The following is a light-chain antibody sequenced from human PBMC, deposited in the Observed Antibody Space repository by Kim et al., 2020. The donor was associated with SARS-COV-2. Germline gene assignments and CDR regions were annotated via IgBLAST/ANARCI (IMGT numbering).Light chain of an antibody. CDR1: QSVRSNY. V-gene: IGKV3-20*01. CDR2: GAS. CDR3: QQYAGSRLT. J-gene: IGKJ4*01. Sequence: SPGERPTLSCRASQSVRSNYLAWYQQKAGQAPRLLMFGASTRATGIPDRFSGSGSGTDFTLTISRLEPEDFAVYYCQQYAGSRLTFGGGTKVDIK.